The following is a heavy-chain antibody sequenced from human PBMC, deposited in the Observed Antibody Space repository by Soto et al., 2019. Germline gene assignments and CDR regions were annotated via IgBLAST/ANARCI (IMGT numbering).Heavy chain of an antibody. CDR2: IYATGTT. V-gene: IGHV4-4*07. CDR3: VRDGTKTLGDWFEP. D-gene: IGHD1-1*01. Sequence: PSETLSLTCTFSVASISGYYWSCIRNSAGKGLEWIGRIYATGTTDYNPYLKSRVMMSVDTSKKQFSLKLRSVTAADTAVYYCVRDGTKTLGDWFEPWGQGISVSVSS. J-gene: IGHJ5*02. CDR1: VASISGYY.